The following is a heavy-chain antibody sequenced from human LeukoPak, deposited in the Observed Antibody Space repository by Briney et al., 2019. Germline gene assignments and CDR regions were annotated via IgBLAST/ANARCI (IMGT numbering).Heavy chain of an antibody. CDR3: ASLTTADAFDI. J-gene: IGHJ3*02. Sequence: SETLSLTCGVSGGSISSNNWWGWVRQPPGQGLEWIGEIYHSGSANYNPSLKSRVTISVDTSKNQFSLKLSSVTAADTAVFYCASLTTADAFDIWGQGTMVTVSS. CDR2: IYHSGSA. V-gene: IGHV4-4*02. CDR1: GGSISSNNW. D-gene: IGHD3-22*01.